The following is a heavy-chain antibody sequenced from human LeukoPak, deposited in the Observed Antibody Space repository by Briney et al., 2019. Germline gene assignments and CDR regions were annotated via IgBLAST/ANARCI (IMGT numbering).Heavy chain of an antibody. CDR3: AGKSIVVVPAAPPRGRYYYYYMDV. J-gene: IGHJ6*03. CDR1: GYTFTSYD. V-gene: IGHV1-8*01. D-gene: IGHD2-2*01. CDR2: MNPNSGNT. Sequence: ASVKVSCKASGYTFTSYDINWVRQATGQGLEWMGWMNPNSGNTGYAQKFQGRVTMTRNTSISTAYMELSSLRSEDTAVYYCAGKSIVVVPAAPPRGRYYYYYMDVWGKGTTVTVSS.